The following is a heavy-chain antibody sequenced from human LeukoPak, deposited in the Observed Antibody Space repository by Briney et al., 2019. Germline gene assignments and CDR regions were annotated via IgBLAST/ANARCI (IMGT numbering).Heavy chain of an antibody. CDR3: ARANYDI. V-gene: IGHV3-48*01. Sequence: QSGGSLRLSCAASKFTFSNYNMNWVRQAPGKGLEWISYISSTSRIIFYAESVKGRSTISRDSAETSLYLQMNSLRAEDTAVYYCARANYDIRGQGTLVTVSS. CDR2: ISSTSRII. J-gene: IGHJ4*02. D-gene: IGHD3-9*01. CDR1: KFTFSNYN.